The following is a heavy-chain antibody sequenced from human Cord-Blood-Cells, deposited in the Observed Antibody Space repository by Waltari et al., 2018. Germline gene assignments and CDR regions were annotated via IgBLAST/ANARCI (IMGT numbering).Heavy chain of an antibody. CDR1: GGTFSSYA. CDR3: ARDQGGSYYGGGY. Sequence: QVQLVQSGAEVKKPGSSVKVSCKASGGTFSSYAISWVRQAPGQGLEWMGMIIPLLGIGNSAKKFQGRVTITAGKSKSTGYMGLSSLRSEDTAVYYCARDQGGSYYGGGYWGQGTLVTVSS. D-gene: IGHD1-26*01. CDR2: IIPLLGIG. V-gene: IGHV1-69*09. J-gene: IGHJ4*02.